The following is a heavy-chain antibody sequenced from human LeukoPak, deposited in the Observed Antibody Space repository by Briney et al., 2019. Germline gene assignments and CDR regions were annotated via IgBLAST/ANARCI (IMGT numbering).Heavy chain of an antibody. V-gene: IGHV4-59*01. CDR1: GGSISSYY. D-gene: IGHD5-12*01. CDR3: ARAGPIQWYFDY. J-gene: IGHJ4*02. Sequence: PSETLSLTCTVSGGSISSYYWSWIRQPPGKGLEWIGYIYYSGSTNYNPSLKSRVTISVDTSKNQFSLKLSSVTAADTAVYYCARAGPIQWYFDYWGQGTLVTVSS. CDR2: IYYSGST.